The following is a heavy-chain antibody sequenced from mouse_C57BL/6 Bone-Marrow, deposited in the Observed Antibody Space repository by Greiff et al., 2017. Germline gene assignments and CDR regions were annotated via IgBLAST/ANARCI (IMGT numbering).Heavy chain of an antibody. CDR2: IYPSDSET. V-gene: IGHV1-61*01. CDR3: ARRNYAMDY. J-gene: IGHJ4*01. Sequence: QVQLKQPGAELVRPGSSVKLSCKASGYTFTSYWMDWVKQRPGQGLEWIGNIYPSDSETHYNQKFKDKATLTVDKSSSTAYMQPSSQTSEDSVVYYCARRNYAMDYWGQGTSVTVSS. CDR1: GYTFTSYW.